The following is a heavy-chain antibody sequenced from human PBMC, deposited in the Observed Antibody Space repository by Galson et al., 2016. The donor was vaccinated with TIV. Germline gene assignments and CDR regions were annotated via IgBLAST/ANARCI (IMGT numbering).Heavy chain of an antibody. CDR1: GDSISSSH. V-gene: IGHV4-4*08. Sequence: SETLSLTCNVSGDSISSSHWSWIRQPPGKGLEWIGFISSSGFSNYNPTLKSRVTMSVDASKKQISLRLSSVTAADTAVYFCANDYGAGYFDHWGQGAVVTVSS. D-gene: IGHD4-17*01. CDR2: ISSSGFS. CDR3: ANDYGAGYFDH. J-gene: IGHJ4*02.